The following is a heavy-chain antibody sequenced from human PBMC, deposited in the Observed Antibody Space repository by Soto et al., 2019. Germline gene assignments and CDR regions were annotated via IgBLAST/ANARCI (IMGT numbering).Heavy chain of an antibody. D-gene: IGHD2-15*01. CDR2: ISGSGGST. CDR3: AKDRRDIVVVVAATFDY. CDR1: GFAFISYA. J-gene: IGHJ4*02. Sequence: PGGSLRLSCAASGFAFISYAISWCRHSPWKWLEWVSAISGSGGSTYYADSVKGRFTISRDNSKNTLYLQMNSLRAEDTAVYYCAKDRRDIVVVVAATFDYWGQGTLVTVSS. V-gene: IGHV3-23*01.